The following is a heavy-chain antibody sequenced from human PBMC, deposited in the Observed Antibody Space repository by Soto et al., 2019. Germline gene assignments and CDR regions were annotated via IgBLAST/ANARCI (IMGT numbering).Heavy chain of an antibody. V-gene: IGHV3-23*01. CDR1: GFAFNSYA. CDR3: TKEHDYGYYGWFDP. J-gene: IGHJ5*02. CDR2: ITNSGGST. D-gene: IGHD4-17*01. Sequence: GGSLRLSCVASGFAFNSYAMTWVRQAPGKGLEWVSTITNSGGSTYYADSVKGRFTISGDNSKNTLYMQMTTLTAEDTAIYYCTKEHDYGYYGWFDPWGQGTLVTVSS.